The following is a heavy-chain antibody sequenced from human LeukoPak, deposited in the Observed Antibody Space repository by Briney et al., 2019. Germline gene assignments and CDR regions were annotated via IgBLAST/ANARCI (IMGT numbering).Heavy chain of an antibody. CDR2: INHSGST. V-gene: IGHV4-34*01. CDR3: ARDRRFGELGWFDP. J-gene: IGHJ5*02. CDR1: GGSFSGYY. Sequence: PSETLSLTCAVYGGSFSGYYWSWIRQPPGKGLEWIGEINHSGSTNYNPSLKSRVTISVDTSKNQFSLKLSSVTAADTAVYYCARDRRFGELGWFDPWGQGTLVTVSS. D-gene: IGHD3-10*01.